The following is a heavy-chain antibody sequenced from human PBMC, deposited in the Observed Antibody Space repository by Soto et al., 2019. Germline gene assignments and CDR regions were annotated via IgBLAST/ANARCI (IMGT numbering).Heavy chain of an antibody. D-gene: IGHD1-26*01. CDR3: ARRGSGSYYDS. Sequence: EVQLLESGGGLVQPGGSLRLSCAASGFTFSSYAMRWVRQAPVKGLEWVSAISGSGGSTYYADSVKGRFTISRDNSKNTLYRQMNSLSAEDPAVYYCARRGSGSYYDSWGQGTLVTVSS. V-gene: IGHV3-23*01. CDR1: GFTFSSYA. J-gene: IGHJ4*02. CDR2: ISGSGGST.